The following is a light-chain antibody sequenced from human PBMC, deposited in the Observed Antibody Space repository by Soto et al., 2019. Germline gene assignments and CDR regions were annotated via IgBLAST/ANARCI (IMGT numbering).Light chain of an antibody. Sequence: QSALTQPASVSGSPGQSIAISCTGTSSDVGAYNSVSWYQQYPGKAPKLMIHDVNNRPSGISDRFSGSKSGNTASLTISDLQPADDADYYCSSFTSSTSSVFGTGTKVTVL. J-gene: IGLJ1*01. CDR1: SSDVGAYNS. CDR2: DVN. V-gene: IGLV2-14*03. CDR3: SSFTSSTSSV.